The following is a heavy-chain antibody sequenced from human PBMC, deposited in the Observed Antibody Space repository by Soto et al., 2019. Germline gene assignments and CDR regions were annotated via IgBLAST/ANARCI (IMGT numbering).Heavy chain of an antibody. D-gene: IGHD2-2*01. CDR3: PRHGPPVYHLLYWFDA. J-gene: IGHJ5*02. CDR1: GYRFTNFW. Sequence: GESLKISCQGSGYRFTNFWIGWVRQRPGKGLEWMGMIYPGDSDTRYSPSFQGQVTMSADKSISTAYLQLSSLEASDTAIYYCPRHGPPVYHLLYWFDAWGQGTLVT. V-gene: IGHV5-51*01. CDR2: IYPGDSDT.